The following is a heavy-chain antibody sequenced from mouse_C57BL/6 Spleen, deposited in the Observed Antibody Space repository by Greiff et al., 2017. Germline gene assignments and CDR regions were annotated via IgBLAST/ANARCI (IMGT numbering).Heavy chain of an antibody. CDR2: INSDCGST. J-gene: IGHJ4*01. CDR1: EYEFPSHD. D-gene: IGHD2-5*01. Sequence: EVKLMESGGGLVQPGESLKLSCESNEYEFPSHDMSWVRKSPEKRLELVAAINSDCGSTYYPDTMEGRFIISRDNTKTTLYLQMSSLRSEDTALYYCARHSNYYYDMDYWGQGTSVTVSS. CDR3: ARHSNYYYDMDY. V-gene: IGHV5-2*01.